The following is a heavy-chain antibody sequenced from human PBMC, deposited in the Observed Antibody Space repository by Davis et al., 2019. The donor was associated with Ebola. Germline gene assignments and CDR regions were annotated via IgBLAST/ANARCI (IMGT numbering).Heavy chain of an antibody. D-gene: IGHD7-27*01. V-gene: IGHV1-18*04. CDR1: GFTFIDYF. CDR2: ISVYNGNT. CDR3: ARSKGLGIFDY. Sequence: AASVKVSCKTSGFTFIDYFIHWVRQAPGQGLEWMGWISVYNGNTNYAQKLQGRVTMTTDTSTSTAYMELRSLRSDDTAVYYCARSKGLGIFDYWGQGTLVTVSS. J-gene: IGHJ4*02.